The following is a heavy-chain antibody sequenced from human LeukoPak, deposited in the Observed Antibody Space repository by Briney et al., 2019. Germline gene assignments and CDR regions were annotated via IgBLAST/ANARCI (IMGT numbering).Heavy chain of an antibody. D-gene: IGHD4-11*01. V-gene: IGHV1-2*02. J-gene: IGHJ6*03. CDR1: GYTFTGYY. CDR3: ARGGLPFYYYYMDV. Sequence: ASVRVSCKASGYTFTGYYMHWVRQAPGQGLEWMGWINPNSGGTNYSQKFQGRVTMTRDTSISTAYMELSRLRSDDTAVYYCARGGLPFYYYYMDVWGKGTTVTISS. CDR2: INPNSGGT.